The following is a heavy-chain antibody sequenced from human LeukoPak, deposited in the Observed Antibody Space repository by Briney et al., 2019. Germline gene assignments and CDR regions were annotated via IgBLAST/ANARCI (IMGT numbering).Heavy chain of an antibody. D-gene: IGHD1-20*01. CDR3: ATSYNWNLFDY. Sequence: ASVKVSCKASGYTFTTYAINWVRQAPGQGLEWMGIINPSGGSTSYAQKFQGRVTMTRDMSTSTVYMELSSLRSEDTAVYYCATSYNWNLFDYWGQGTLVTVSS. J-gene: IGHJ4*02. CDR2: INPSGGST. V-gene: IGHV1-46*01. CDR1: GYTFTTYA.